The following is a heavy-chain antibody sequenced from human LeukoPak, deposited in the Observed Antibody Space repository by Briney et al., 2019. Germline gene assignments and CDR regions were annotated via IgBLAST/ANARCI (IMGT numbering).Heavy chain of an antibody. V-gene: IGHV4-59*12. CDR2: IYYSGST. CDR1: GGSISSYY. D-gene: IGHD3-22*01. CDR3: ARALTGGYYSPYYYCMDV. Sequence: SETLSLTCTVSGGSISSYYWSWIRQPPGKGLEWIGSIYYSGSTYYNPSLKSRVPISVDTSKNQFSLKLSSVTAADTAVYYCARALTGGYYSPYYYCMDVWGKGTTVTVSS. J-gene: IGHJ6*03.